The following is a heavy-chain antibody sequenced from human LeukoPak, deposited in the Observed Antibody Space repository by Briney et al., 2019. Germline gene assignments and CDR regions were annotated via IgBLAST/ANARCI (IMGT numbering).Heavy chain of an antibody. J-gene: IGHJ4*02. CDR2: ISGYNGNT. CDR3: ASGREGYNPSDF. Sequence: ASVKVSCKASGYSFPSYGVSWVRQAPGQGLEWMGWISGYNGNTNYEQKYQGRVTLTTDTSTSKAYMELRYLRSDDTAVYYCASGREGYNPSDFWGQGTLVTVSS. V-gene: IGHV1-18*01. CDR1: GYSFPSYG. D-gene: IGHD5-24*01.